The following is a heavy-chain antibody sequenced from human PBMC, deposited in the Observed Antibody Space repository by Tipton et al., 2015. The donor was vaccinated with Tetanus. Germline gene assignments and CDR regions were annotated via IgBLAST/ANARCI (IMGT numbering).Heavy chain of an antibody. CDR2: INPSGGGSS. J-gene: IGHJ4*02. Sequence: GLVKPSETLSLSCAVYGGSLSGYHWSWIRQPPGKGLEWIGEINPSGGGSSNYDPSLKSRVTFSVDTSKNQFSLMLSSVTAADTAVYYCARGTGDYWGQGTLVTVSS. V-gene: IGHV4-34*01. CDR3: ARGTGDY. D-gene: IGHD1-14*01. CDR1: GGSLSGYH.